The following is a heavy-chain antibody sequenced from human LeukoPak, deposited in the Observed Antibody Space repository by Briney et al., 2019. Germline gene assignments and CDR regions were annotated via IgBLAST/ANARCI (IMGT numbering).Heavy chain of an antibody. Sequence: SETLSLTCAVSGGSISSGGYSWSWIRQPPGKGLEWIGYIYHSGSTYYNPSLKSRVTISVDRSKSQFSLKLSSVTAADTAVYYCARAELLLSYFDYWGQGTLVTVSS. D-gene: IGHD2-2*01. V-gene: IGHV4-30-2*01. CDR2: IYHSGST. CDR1: GGSISSGGYS. J-gene: IGHJ4*02. CDR3: ARAELLLSYFDY.